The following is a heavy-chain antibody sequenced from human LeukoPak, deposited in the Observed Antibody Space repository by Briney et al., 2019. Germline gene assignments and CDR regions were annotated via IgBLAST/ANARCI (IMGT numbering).Heavy chain of an antibody. D-gene: IGHD3-22*01. CDR3: ASGTYYYDSSGYLRFPFDY. CDR2: IYYSGST. V-gene: IGHV4-39*01. CDR1: GGSISSSSYY. J-gene: IGHJ4*02. Sequence: PSETLSLTCTVSGGSISSSSYYWGWLRQPPGKGLEWIGSIYYSGSTYYNPSLKSRVTISVDTSKNQFSLKLSSVTAADTAVYYCASGTYYYDSSGYLRFPFDYWGQGTLVTVS.